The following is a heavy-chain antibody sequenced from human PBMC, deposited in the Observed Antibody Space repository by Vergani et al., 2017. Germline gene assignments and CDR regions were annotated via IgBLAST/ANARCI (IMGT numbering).Heavy chain of an antibody. D-gene: IGHD3-22*01. V-gene: IGHV4-59*06. CDR3: ARMGGYDEGDAFRIGYFDS. CDR2: IYSTGST. Sequence: QVQLQESGPGLVKPSETLSLTCTVPGGSISSYYWSWIRQPPGKGLEWIGYIYSTGSTHHNPSLRRRINMSVDTSKNQFSLKLNSVTAADTAMYYCARMGGYDEGDAFRIGYFDSWGPGILVTVSS. J-gene: IGHJ4*02. CDR1: GGSISSYY.